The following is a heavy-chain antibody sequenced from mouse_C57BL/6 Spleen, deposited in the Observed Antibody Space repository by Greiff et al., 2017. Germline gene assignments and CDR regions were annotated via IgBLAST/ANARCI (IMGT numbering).Heavy chain of an antibody. J-gene: IGHJ2*01. CDR2: IHPNSGST. V-gene: IGHV1-64*01. D-gene: IGHD1-1*01. CDR1: GYTFTSYW. Sequence: QVQLQQPGAELVKPGASVKLSCKASGYTFTSYWMHWVTQRPGQGLEWIGMIHPNSGSTNYNEKFKSKATLTVDKSSSPAYMQLSSLTSEDSAVYYCARSPLLLRYGGGYWGQGTTLTVSS. CDR3: ARSPLLLRYGGGY.